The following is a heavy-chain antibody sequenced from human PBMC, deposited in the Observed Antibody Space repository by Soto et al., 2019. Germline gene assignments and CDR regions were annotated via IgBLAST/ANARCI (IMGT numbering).Heavy chain of an antibody. Sequence: GGSLRLSCAASGFTFSSYSMNWVRQAPGKGLEWVSSISSTSGYISYADSVKGRFTISRDNAKNSLYLQMNSLRAEDTAVYYCARVRTTVTSHFDYWGQGTLVTVSS. J-gene: IGHJ4*02. CDR2: ISSTSGYI. CDR3: ARVRTTVTSHFDY. D-gene: IGHD4-17*01. V-gene: IGHV3-21*01. CDR1: GFTFSSYS.